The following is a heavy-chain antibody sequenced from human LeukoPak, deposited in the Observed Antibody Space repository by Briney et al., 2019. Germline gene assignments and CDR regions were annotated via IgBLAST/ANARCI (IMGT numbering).Heavy chain of an antibody. CDR2: MNPNSGNT. Sequence: ASVKVSCKASGYTFTSYDISWVRQATGQGLEWMGWMNPNSGNTGYAQKFQGRVTMTRNTSISTAYMELSSLRSEDTAVYYCARSSYSSGWYPPYYFDYWGQGTLVTVSS. V-gene: IGHV1-8*01. CDR1: GYTFTSYD. D-gene: IGHD6-19*01. CDR3: ARSSYSSGWYPPYYFDY. J-gene: IGHJ4*02.